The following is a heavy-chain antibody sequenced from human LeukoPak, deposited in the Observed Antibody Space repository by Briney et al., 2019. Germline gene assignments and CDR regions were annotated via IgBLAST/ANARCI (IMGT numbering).Heavy chain of an antibody. J-gene: IGHJ4*02. D-gene: IGHD6-13*01. Sequence: GGSLRLSCAASGFTFSNFWTSWVRQAPGKGLEWVAKIKQDGSEKYYVDSVKGRFTISRDNAKNSLYLQMNSLRAEDTAVYYCARGPLIAAAGTWWGQGTLVTVSS. CDR2: IKQDGSEK. V-gene: IGHV3-7*03. CDR1: GFTFSNFW. CDR3: ARGPLIAAAGTW.